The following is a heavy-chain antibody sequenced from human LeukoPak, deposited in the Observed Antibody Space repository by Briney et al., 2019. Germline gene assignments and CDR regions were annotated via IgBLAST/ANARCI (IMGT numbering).Heavy chain of an antibody. V-gene: IGHV3-23*01. CDR3: VKGGYTTYFDP. CDR1: GFTFSSYS. J-gene: IGHJ5*02. D-gene: IGHD2-15*01. CDR2: IRSNGRET. Sequence: GGSPRLSCTASGFTFSSYSMSWVRQAPGKGLEWVSNIRSNGRETYYADSVKGRFTISRDNPENTLFLEMNSLRAEDSAVYYCVKGGYTTYFDPWGQGTLVAVSS.